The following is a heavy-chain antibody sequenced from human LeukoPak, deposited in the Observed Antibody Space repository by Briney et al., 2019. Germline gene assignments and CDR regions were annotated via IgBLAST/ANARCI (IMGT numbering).Heavy chain of an antibody. CDR3: ARAYDYVWGSYRYTAGFDY. CDR1: GYTFTSYY. V-gene: IGHV1-46*01. CDR2: INPSGGGT. Sequence: ASVKVSCKASGYTFTSYYMHWVRQAPGQGLEWMGIINPSGGGTSYAQKFQGRVTMTRDTSTSTVYMELSSLRSEDTAVYYCARAYDYVWGSYRYTAGFDYWGQGTLVTVSS. D-gene: IGHD3-16*02. J-gene: IGHJ4*02.